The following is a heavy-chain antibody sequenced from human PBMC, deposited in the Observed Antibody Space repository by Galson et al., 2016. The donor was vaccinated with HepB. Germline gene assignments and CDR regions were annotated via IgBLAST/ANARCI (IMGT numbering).Heavy chain of an antibody. CDR3: VRDRAARDTVYYYGMDV. CDR1: GFTFNNYG. CDR2: IWYDGRNK. V-gene: IGHV3-33*01. J-gene: IGHJ6*02. D-gene: IGHD6-25*01. Sequence: SLRLSCAASGFTFNNYGMHWVRQAPGKGLEWVALIWYDGRNKYYADSVKGRFTLSRDNSKNTLYLQMNSLRAEDTAVYYCVRDRAARDTVYYYGMDVWGQGATVTVSS.